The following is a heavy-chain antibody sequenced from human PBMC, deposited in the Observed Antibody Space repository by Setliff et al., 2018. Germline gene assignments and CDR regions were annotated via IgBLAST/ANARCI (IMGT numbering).Heavy chain of an antibody. Sequence: ASEKVSCKVSGYNLTGLSRHWVRQAPGKGLEWMGGFDPEDGETIYAQKFQGRVTMTVDTSTDTAYMELSSLRSEDTAVYYCARTLYDYDILTGPGYYFVYGDQGTLVTVSS. D-gene: IGHD3-9*01. CDR1: GYNLTGLS. CDR3: ARTLYDYDILTGPGYYFVY. CDR2: FDPEDGET. J-gene: IGHJ4*02. V-gene: IGHV1-24*01.